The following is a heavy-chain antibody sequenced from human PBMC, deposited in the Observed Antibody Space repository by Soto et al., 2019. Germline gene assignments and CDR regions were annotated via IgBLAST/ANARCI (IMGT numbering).Heavy chain of an antibody. D-gene: IGHD5-18*01. V-gene: IGHV4-34*01. CDR3: ARGTIVGTAIAKRYYFDS. CDR2: INQSGST. Sequence: QVQLQQWGAGLLKPSETLSLTCAVYGGSFSGYYWSWIRQPPGKVLEWIGEINQSGSTNYNPSLKSRVTISVDTSKHQFSLKLSSVPAADTAVYYCARGTIVGTAIAKRYYFDSWGHGTLVTVSS. CDR1: GGSFSGYY. J-gene: IGHJ4*01.